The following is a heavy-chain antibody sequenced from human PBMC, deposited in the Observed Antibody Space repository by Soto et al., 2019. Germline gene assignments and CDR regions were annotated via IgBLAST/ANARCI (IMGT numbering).Heavy chain of an antibody. D-gene: IGHD5-18*01. CDR3: VRERSGYSYADS. Sequence: GGSLRLSCAASGFTLSSYAMSWVRQAPGKGLEWVSAISGSGANTYYTDSVKGRFTISRDNFKNTLYLQMNSLRAEDSAMFYCVRERSGYSYADSWGQGTLVTVSS. CDR2: ISGSGANT. J-gene: IGHJ4*02. CDR1: GFTLSSYA. V-gene: IGHV3-23*01.